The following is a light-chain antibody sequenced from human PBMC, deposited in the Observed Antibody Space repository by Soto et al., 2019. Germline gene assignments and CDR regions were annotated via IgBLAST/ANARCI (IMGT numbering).Light chain of an antibody. V-gene: IGKV3-20*01. CDR2: GAS. Sequence: EIVMTQSPATLSVSPGERATLSCRASQSVTSSSLAWYQQKPGQAPRLLIYGASSRATGIPARFSGSGSGTDFTLTISRLEPEDFAVYYCQQYGSSGTFGQGTKVDIK. CDR3: QQYGSSGT. J-gene: IGKJ1*01. CDR1: QSVTSSS.